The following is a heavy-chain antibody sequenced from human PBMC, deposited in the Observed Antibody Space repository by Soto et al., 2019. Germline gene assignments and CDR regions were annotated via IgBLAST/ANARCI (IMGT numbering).Heavy chain of an antibody. Sequence: QVQLQESGPGLVKPSETLSLTCTVSGGSISSYYWSWIRQPPGKGLEWIGYIYYSGSTNYNPSLKSRVPISVDTSKIHLSLKLSSVTAADTAVYYCARRYGYYFDYWGQGTLVTVSS. CDR3: ARRYGYYFDY. J-gene: IGHJ4*02. CDR1: GGSISSYY. CDR2: IYYSGST. V-gene: IGHV4-59*08. D-gene: IGHD4-17*01.